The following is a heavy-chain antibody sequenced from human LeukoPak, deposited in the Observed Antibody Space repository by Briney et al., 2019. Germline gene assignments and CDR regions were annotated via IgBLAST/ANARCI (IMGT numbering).Heavy chain of an antibody. J-gene: IGHJ4*02. CDR3: ARDGDYDILTAYYRPYYFDY. CDR1: GFTFSSYS. CDR2: ISSSSSYI. D-gene: IGHD3-9*01. V-gene: IGHV3-21*01. Sequence: GGSLRLSCAASGFTFSSYSMNWVRQAPGKGLEWFSSISSSSSYIYYADSVKGRFTISRDNAKNSLYLQMNSLRAEDTAVYYCARDGDYDILTAYYRPYYFDYWGQGTLVTVSS.